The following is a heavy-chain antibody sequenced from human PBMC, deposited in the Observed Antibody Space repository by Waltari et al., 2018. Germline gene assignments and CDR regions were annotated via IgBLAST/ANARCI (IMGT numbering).Heavy chain of an antibody. CDR2: IWFDGSDK. J-gene: IGHJ4*02. CDR1: GVTFSTFG. CDR3: AKDAFGNTYLDF. V-gene: IGHV3-30*02. D-gene: IGHD2-2*02. Sequence: QVNLVESGGGVVQPGGSLRLSCETSGVTFSTFGMHWVRQGPGKGLEWVALIWFDGSDKFYADSVRGRFTISRDNSARTLYLDMDSLRLDDTAMYYCAKDAFGNTYLDFWGQGTLVTVSS.